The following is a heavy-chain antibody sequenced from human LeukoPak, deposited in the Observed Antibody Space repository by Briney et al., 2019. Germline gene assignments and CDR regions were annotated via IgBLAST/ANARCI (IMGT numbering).Heavy chain of an antibody. V-gene: IGHV5-51*01. CDR2: IYPADSDT. D-gene: IGHD3-9*01. CDR3: ARSGDLSLTFFDY. J-gene: IGHJ4*02. Sequence: PGESLKISCNGSGYSFNSLWIAWVRQLPGKGLESMGIIYPADSDTRYSPSFQGQVTISADKSIGTAYLQWSSLKASDTAIYYCARSGDLSLTFFDYWGQGTLVTVSS. CDR1: GYSFNSLW.